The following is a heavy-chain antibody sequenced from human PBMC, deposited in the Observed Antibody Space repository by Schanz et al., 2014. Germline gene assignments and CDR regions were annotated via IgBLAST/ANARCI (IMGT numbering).Heavy chain of an antibody. Sequence: QVQLQESGPGLVKPSGTLSLTCAVSGVSISSTNWWHWVRQSPGKGLEWLGEIIHDGRTNYNPSLGSRVTISLDKSENQFSLELPSVPAADTALYFCARVKQGCSDTSCVLDPWGQGTLVTVSS. CDR2: IIHDGRT. CDR1: GVSISSTNW. J-gene: IGHJ5*02. D-gene: IGHD2-2*01. V-gene: IGHV4-4*02. CDR3: ARVKQGCSDTSCVLDP.